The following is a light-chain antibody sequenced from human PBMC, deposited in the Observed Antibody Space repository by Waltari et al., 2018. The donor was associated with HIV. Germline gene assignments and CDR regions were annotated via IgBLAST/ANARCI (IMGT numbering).Light chain of an antibody. CDR2: AAS. Sequence: DIQMTQSPSSLSAYVGDRVTITCRASQNMGNFLNWYQQKPGKAPKLLIYAASTLVSGVPSRLSGSGSGTDFTLTISSVQPEDFATYSCQQTYTTPRTFGQGTKVEF. CDR3: QQTYTTPRT. J-gene: IGKJ1*01. V-gene: IGKV1-39*01. CDR1: QNMGNF.